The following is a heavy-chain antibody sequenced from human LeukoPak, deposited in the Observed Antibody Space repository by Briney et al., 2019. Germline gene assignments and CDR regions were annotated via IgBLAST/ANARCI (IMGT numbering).Heavy chain of an antibody. CDR3: ARNYYGSGSANWFDP. CDR1: GGSISSYY. Sequence: SETLSLTCSVSGGSISSYYWSWIRQPAGKGLEWIGRFHSSGITNYNPSLKSRVTMSVDTSKNQFSLKLSSVTAADTTVYYCARNYYGSGSANWFDPWGQGTLVTVSS. D-gene: IGHD3-10*01. V-gene: IGHV4-4*07. J-gene: IGHJ5*02. CDR2: FHSSGIT.